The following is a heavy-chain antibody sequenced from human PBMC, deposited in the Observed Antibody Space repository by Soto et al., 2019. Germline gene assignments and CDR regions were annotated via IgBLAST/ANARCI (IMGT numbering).Heavy chain of an antibody. CDR1: GGSISSSSYY. Sequence: PSETLSLTCTVSGGSISSSSYYWGWIRQPPGKGLEWIGSIYYSGSTYYNPSLKSRVTISVDTSKNQFSLKLSSVTAADTAVYYCARQHTGDSSSSFYYYYYMDVWGKGTTVTVSS. J-gene: IGHJ6*03. V-gene: IGHV4-39*01. CDR2: IYYSGST. D-gene: IGHD6-6*01. CDR3: ARQHTGDSSSSFYYYYYMDV.